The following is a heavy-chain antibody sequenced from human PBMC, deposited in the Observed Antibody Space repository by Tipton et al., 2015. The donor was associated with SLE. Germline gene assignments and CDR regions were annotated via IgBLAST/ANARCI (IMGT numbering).Heavy chain of an antibody. CDR3: ARVSSSTRYSFPFDF. CDR2: IYHSGNV. Sequence: TLSLTCDVSGGSISSGNWWTWVRQPPGKGLEWIGEIYHSGNVNYKASLRSRVTLSIDKFRNQFSMMLTSVTAADTAVYYCARVSSSTRYSFPFDFWGQGVLVTVSS. D-gene: IGHD2-21*01. V-gene: IGHV4/OR15-8*02. J-gene: IGHJ4*02. CDR1: GGSISSGNW.